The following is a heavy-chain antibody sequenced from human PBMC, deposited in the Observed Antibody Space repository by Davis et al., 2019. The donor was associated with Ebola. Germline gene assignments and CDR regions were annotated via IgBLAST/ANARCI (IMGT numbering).Heavy chain of an antibody. V-gene: IGHV3-30*18. CDR2: ISYDGSNK. J-gene: IGHJ4*02. CDR3: AKDYFDY. Sequence: GESLKISCAASGFTFSSYGMHWVRQAPGKGLEWVAVISYDGSNKYYADSVKGRFTISRDNSKNTLYLQINSLRAEDTAVYYCAKDYFDYWGQGTLVTVSS. CDR1: GFTFSSYG.